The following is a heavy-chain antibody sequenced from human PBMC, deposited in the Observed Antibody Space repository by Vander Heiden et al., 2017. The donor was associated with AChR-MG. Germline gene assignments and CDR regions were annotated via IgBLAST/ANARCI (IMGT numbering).Heavy chain of an antibody. CDR3: VRHDYGGNAVDWTIDY. CDR1: VGPISRSSYY. V-gene: IGHV4-39*01. Sequence: QLPLQESGPGLVKPSETRSLTCPVPVGPISRSSYYWGWMRQPPGTGLDWNGRAFYSGSTSHNPSLPSRVTLSVDTSKSQFSLKLSSVTAADTAVYYCVRHDYGGNAVDWTIDYWGQGTLVTVSS. D-gene: IGHD4-17*01. J-gene: IGHJ4*02. CDR2: AFYSGST.